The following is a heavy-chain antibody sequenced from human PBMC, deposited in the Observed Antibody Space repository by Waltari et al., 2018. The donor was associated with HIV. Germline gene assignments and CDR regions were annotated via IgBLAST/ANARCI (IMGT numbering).Heavy chain of an antibody. V-gene: IGHV3-30-3*01. D-gene: IGHD3-3*01. CDR3: ARTIFGVMIASDFFYGMDV. J-gene: IGHJ6*02. Sequence: QEQLVESGGGVAQPGRSLRLSCSASGFIFGDSAMHWVRQAPGKGLEWVGLISFDGNNAYYAYSVKGRFTISSDKSKNTMSLQMNMLRSYDTDLYYCARTIFGVMIASDFFYGMDVWGQGTTVTVS. CDR1: GFIFGDSA. CDR2: ISFDGNNA.